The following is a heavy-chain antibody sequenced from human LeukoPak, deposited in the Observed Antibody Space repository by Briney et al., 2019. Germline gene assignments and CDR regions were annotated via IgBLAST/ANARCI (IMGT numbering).Heavy chain of an antibody. D-gene: IGHD2-15*01. CDR3: AKDEGGGPYYFDY. Sequence: GGSLRLSCAASGFTFSSYAMSWVRQAPGKGLEWVSAISGRGNSTYYADPVKGRFTISRDNSKNTLYLQMNSLRAEDTAVYYCAKDEGGGPYYFDYWGQGTLVTVSS. CDR2: ISGRGNST. V-gene: IGHV3-23*01. CDR1: GFTFSSYA. J-gene: IGHJ4*02.